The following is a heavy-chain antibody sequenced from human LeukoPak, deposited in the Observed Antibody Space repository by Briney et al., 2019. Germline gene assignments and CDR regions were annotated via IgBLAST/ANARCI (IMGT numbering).Heavy chain of an antibody. D-gene: IGHD5-18*01. V-gene: IGHV3-30*18. CDR3: AKERGGDWYSYGYEGLDY. J-gene: IGHJ4*02. CDR1: GFTFSSYG. Sequence: PGGSLRLSCAASGFTFSSYGMHWVRQAPGKGLEWVAVISYDGSNKYYADSVKGRFTISRDNSKNTLYLQMNSLRAEDTAVYYCAKERGGDWYSYGYEGLDYWGQGTLVTVSS. CDR2: ISYDGSNK.